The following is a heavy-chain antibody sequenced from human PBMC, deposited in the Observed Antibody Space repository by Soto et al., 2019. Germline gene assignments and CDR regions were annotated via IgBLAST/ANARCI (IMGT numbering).Heavy chain of an antibody. D-gene: IGHD2-2*01. CDR1: GGTFSSYT. J-gene: IGHJ6*02. CDR3: ARDRYCSSTSCSDYYYYYGMDV. CDR2: IIPILGIA. V-gene: IGHV1-69*08. Sequence: QVQLVQSGAEVKKPGSSVKVSCKASGGTFSSYTISWVRQAPGQGLEWMGRIIPILGIANYAQKFQGRVTITADKYTSTAYMELSSLRSEDTAVYYCARDRYCSSTSCSDYYYYYGMDVWGQGTTVTVSS.